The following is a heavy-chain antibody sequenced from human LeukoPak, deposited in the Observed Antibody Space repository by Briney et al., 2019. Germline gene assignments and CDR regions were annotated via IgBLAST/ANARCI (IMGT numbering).Heavy chain of an antibody. D-gene: IGHD3-10*01. Sequence: GEPLNISCKGSGYSFTSFWNGWVSPTPGKGLAWMGIIYSGDSDSRYSPSFQGQVTISADKSISTAYLQWSSLKASDTARYYCARNRITMVRGVYYYYGVDVWGQGTTVTVSS. CDR2: IYSGDSDS. CDR1: GYSFTSFW. J-gene: IGHJ6*02. V-gene: IGHV5-51*01. CDR3: ARNRITMVRGVYYYYGVDV.